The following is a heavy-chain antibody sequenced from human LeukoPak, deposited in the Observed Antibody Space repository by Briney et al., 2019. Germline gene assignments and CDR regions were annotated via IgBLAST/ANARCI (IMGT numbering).Heavy chain of an antibody. CDR1: GGSFSGYY. Sequence: PSETLSLTCAVYGGSFSGYYWSWIRQPPGKGLEWIGEINHSGSTNYNPSLKSRVTISVDTSKNQFSLKLSSVTAADTAVYYCARGKAGWYYYYGMDVWGQGTTVTVSS. J-gene: IGHJ6*02. D-gene: IGHD6-13*01. CDR3: ARGKAGWYYYYGMDV. V-gene: IGHV4-34*01. CDR2: INHSGST.